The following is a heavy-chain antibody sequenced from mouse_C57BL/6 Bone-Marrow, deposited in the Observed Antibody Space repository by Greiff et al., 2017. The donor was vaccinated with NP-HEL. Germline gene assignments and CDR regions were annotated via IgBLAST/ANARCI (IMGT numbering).Heavy chain of an antibody. J-gene: IGHJ1*03. D-gene: IGHD2-3*01. CDR1: GYTFTSYG. Sequence: QLQQSGAELARPGASVKLSCKASGYTFTSYGISWVKQRTGQGLEWIGEIYPRSGNTYYNEKFKGKATLTADKSSSTAYMELRSLTSEDSAVYFCARAGYYYWYFDVWGTGTTVTVSS. CDR3: ARAGYYYWYFDV. CDR2: IYPRSGNT. V-gene: IGHV1-81*01.